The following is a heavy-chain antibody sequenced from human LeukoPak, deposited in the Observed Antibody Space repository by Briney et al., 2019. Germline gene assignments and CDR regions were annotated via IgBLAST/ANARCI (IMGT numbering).Heavy chain of an antibody. Sequence: PGGSPRLSCAASGFTFNSYAKHWVRQAPGKGLEYVSAISGNGGSTYYANSVKGRFTISRDNSKNTLYLQMGSLRDEDMAVYYCARGPGPTYYYYYYVDVWGKGTTVTVSS. CDR2: ISGNGGST. J-gene: IGHJ6*03. CDR1: GFTFNSYA. V-gene: IGHV3-64*01. CDR3: ARGPGPTYYYYYYVDV.